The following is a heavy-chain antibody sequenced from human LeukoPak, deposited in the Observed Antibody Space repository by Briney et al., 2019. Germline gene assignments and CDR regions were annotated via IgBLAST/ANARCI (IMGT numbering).Heavy chain of an antibody. CDR3: ARDQLNWGHTSPLDL. D-gene: IGHD7-27*01. Sequence: ASVKVSCKASGYTFIGYYLHWVRQAPGQGLEWMGWINPSSGATKYAQRFQGRVTMTRDTSISTVYMELRRLTSDDTSVYYCARDQLNWGHTSPLDLWGQGTLATVSS. J-gene: IGHJ4*02. V-gene: IGHV1-2*02. CDR1: GYTFIGYY. CDR2: INPSSGAT.